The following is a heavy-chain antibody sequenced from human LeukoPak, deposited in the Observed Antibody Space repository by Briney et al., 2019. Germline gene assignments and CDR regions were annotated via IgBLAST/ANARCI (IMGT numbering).Heavy chain of an antibody. D-gene: IGHD4-23*01. CDR3: ARVTTVVNPPV. Sequence: SETLSLTCAVYGGSFSGYYWSWIRQPPGKGLEWIGEINHSGSTNYNPSLKSRVTISVDTSKNQFSLKLSSVTAADTAVYYCARVTTVVNPPVWGQGTLVTVSS. CDR1: GGSFSGYY. V-gene: IGHV4-34*01. J-gene: IGHJ4*02. CDR2: INHSGST.